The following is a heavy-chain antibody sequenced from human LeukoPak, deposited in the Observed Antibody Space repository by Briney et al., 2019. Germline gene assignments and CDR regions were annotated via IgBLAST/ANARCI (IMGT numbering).Heavy chain of an antibody. CDR3: ARESSIDY. Sequence: GGSLRLSCAAAGFSFSTYSMNWVRQAPGKGLEWVSYITRSSSAIYYADSVKGRFTISRDNAKNSLYLQMNNLRDEDTAVYYCARESSIDYWGQGTLVTVSS. V-gene: IGHV3-48*02. CDR1: GFSFSTYS. J-gene: IGHJ4*02. CDR2: ITRSSSAI.